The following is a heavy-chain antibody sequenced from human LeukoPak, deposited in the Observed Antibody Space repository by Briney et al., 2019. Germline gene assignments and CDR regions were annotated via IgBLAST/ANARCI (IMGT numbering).Heavy chain of an antibody. J-gene: IGHJ6*02. V-gene: IGHV3-48*02. Sequence: GGSLRLSCAASGFTVSSNYMSWVRQAPGKGLEWVSSISSGSSTIYYADSVKGRFTISRDNAKNSLYLQMNSLRDEDTAVYYCARDLSSRIVGLIARMDVWGQGTTVTVSS. D-gene: IGHD1-26*01. CDR2: ISSGSSTI. CDR3: ARDLSSRIVGLIARMDV. CDR1: GFTVSSNY.